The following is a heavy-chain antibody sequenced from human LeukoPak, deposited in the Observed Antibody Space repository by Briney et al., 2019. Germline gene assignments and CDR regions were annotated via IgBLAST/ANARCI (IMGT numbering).Heavy chain of an antibody. D-gene: IGHD1-26*01. CDR3: ARDKSGSYYYFDY. CDR1: APSISSSSYY. J-gene: IGHJ4*02. V-gene: IGHV4-39*07. Sequence: SETMSLTSTVSAPSISSSSYYWGWIRQPPVKGLEWIGSTYYSGSTYYNPSLKSRVTISVDTSKNQFSLKLSSVTAADTAVYYCARDKSGSYYYFDYWGQGTLVTVSS. CDR2: TYYSGST.